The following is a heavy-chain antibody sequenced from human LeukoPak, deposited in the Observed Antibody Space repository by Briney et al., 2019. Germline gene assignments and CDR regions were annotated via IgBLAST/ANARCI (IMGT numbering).Heavy chain of an antibody. CDR1: GLTVSSRY. CDR3: ASRPEGDAGVVDY. D-gene: IGHD1-14*01. V-gene: IGHV3-53*01. Sequence: GGSLRLSCAASGLTVSSRYMSWVRQAPGKGLECVSIIYSGGRTNYADSVKGRFTLSRDSSKNTLYPQMNSLRAEDTAVYYCASRPEGDAGVVDYWGQGTLVTVSS. CDR2: IYSGGRT. J-gene: IGHJ4*02.